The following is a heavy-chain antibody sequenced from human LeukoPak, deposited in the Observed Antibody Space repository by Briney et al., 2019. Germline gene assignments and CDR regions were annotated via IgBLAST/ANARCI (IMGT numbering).Heavy chain of an antibody. CDR3: TYSGSNYPDY. V-gene: IGHV4-61*02. CDR1: GGSISSGSYY. CDR2: IYTSGST. D-gene: IGHD1-26*01. Sequence: SQTLSLTCTVSGGSISSGSYYWSWIRQPAGKGLEWIGRIYTSGSTNYNPSLKSRVTISVDTSKNQFSLNLSSVIAADTAVYYCTYSGSNYPDYWGQGTLVTVSS. J-gene: IGHJ4*02.